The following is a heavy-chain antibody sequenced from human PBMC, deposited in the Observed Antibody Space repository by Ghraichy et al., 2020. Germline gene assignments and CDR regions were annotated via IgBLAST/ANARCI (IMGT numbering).Heavy chain of an antibody. J-gene: IGHJ5*02. CDR2: IYPPNSHT. Sequence: GESLNISCKGSGYSFTSYWIGWVRQRPGKGLEWMGIIYPPNSHTRYSPSFQGQVTISADKSISTAYLQWSSLKASDSAIYYCATTADGNYYWFDPWGQGTRVTVSS. V-gene: IGHV5-51*01. CDR3: ATTADGNYYWFDP. D-gene: IGHD1-26*01. CDR1: GYSFTSYW.